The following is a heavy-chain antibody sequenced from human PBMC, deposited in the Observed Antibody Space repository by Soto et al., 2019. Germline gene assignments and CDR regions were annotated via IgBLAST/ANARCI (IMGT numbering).Heavy chain of an antibody. CDR3: ATDYEPPPVHYYDSSCYYAYGSLAY. V-gene: IGHV3-20*04. J-gene: IGHJ4*02. D-gene: IGHD3-22*01. CDR2: INWNGGST. CDR1: GFTFDDYG. Sequence: EVQLVESGGGVVRPGGSLRLSCAASGFTFDDYGMSWVRQAPGKGLEWVSGINWNGGSTGYADSVKGRFTISRDNAKNSLYLQMNSLRAEDKALYYCATDYEPPPVHYYDSSCYYAYGSLAYWGPGTLVTVSS.